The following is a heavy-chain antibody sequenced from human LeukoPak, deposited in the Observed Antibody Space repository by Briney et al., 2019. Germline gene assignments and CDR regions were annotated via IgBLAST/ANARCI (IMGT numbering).Heavy chain of an antibody. CDR2: ISYDGSNK. V-gene: IGHV3-30*04. D-gene: IGHD6-13*01. CDR1: GFTFSSYA. CDR3: AAGPNFDY. J-gene: IGHJ4*02. Sequence: GRSLRLSCAASGFTFSSYAMHWVRQAPGKGLEWVAVISYDGSNKYYADSVKGRFTISRDNSKNTLYLQVNSLRAEDMAVYYSAAGPNFDYWGQGTLVTVSS.